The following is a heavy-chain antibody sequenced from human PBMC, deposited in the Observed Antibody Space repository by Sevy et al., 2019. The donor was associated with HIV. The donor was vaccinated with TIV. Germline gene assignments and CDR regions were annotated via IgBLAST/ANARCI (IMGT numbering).Heavy chain of an antibody. J-gene: IGHJ3*02. Sequence: GGSLRLSCAASGFTFSSYAMHWVRQAPGKGLEWVAVISYDGSNKYYADSVKGRLTISRDNSKNTLYLQMNSLRAEDTAVYYCARESIAARGAFDIWGQGTMVTVSS. CDR2: ISYDGSNK. CDR1: GFTFSSYA. CDR3: ARESIAARGAFDI. D-gene: IGHD6-6*01. V-gene: IGHV3-30-3*01.